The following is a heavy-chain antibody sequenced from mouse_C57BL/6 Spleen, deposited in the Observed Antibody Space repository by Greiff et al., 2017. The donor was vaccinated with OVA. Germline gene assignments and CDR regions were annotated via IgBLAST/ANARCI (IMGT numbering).Heavy chain of an antibody. CDR3: AKDYYGSKYYFYY. J-gene: IGHJ2*01. CDR2: IYPGDGDT. D-gene: IGHD1-1*01. Sequence: QVQLQQSGPELVKPGASVKISCKASGYAFSSSWMNWVKQRPGTGLEWIGRIYPGDGDTNYNGKFKGKATLTAEKSSSTAYMQLSSLTSEDSSVYFLAKDYYGSKYYFYYWGQGTTLSVSS. V-gene: IGHV1-82*01. CDR1: GYAFSSSW.